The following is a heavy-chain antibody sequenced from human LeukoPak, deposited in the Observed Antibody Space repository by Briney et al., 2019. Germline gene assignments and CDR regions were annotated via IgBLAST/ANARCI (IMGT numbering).Heavy chain of an antibody. CDR1: GGTFSSYA. CDR3: ARDANEDCSGGSCYFDY. CDR2: IIPIFGTA. J-gene: IGHJ4*02. Sequence: SVKVSCKASGGTFSSYAISWVRQAPGQGLEWMGGIIPIFGTANYAQKFQGRVTITADESTSTAYMELSSLRSEDTAVYYCARDANEDCSGGSCYFDYWGQGTLVTVSS. D-gene: IGHD2-15*01. V-gene: IGHV1-69*13.